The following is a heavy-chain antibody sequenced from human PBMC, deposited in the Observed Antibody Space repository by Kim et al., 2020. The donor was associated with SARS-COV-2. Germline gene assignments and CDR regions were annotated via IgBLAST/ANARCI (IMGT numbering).Heavy chain of an antibody. D-gene: IGHD2-2*02. V-gene: IGHV5-10-1*01. J-gene: IGHJ5*02. Sequence: GESLKISCKGSGYSFTSYWISWVRQMPGKGLEWMGSIDPSDSYTNYSPSFQGHVTISADKSISTAYLQWSSLKASDTAMYYCARRNGGYCSSTSCYRWFDPWGQGTLVTVSS. CDR2: IDPSDSYT. CDR3: ARRNGGYCSSTSCYRWFDP. CDR1: GYSFTSYW.